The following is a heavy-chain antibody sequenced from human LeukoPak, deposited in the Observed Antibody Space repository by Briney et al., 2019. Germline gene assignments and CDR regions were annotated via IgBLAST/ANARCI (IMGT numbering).Heavy chain of an antibody. D-gene: IGHD3-10*01. Sequence: SETLSLTCTVSGGSISSGSYYWGWIRQPPGKGLEWIGSIYYSGSTYYNPSLKSRVTISVDTSKNQFSLKLSSVTAADTAVYYCARDWGGYYGSGSYDGMDVWGQGTTVTVSS. CDR1: GGSISSGSYY. CDR2: IYYSGST. J-gene: IGHJ6*02. CDR3: ARDWGGYYGSGSYDGMDV. V-gene: IGHV4-39*07.